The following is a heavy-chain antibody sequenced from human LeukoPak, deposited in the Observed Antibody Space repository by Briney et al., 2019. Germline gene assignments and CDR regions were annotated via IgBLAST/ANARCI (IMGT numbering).Heavy chain of an antibody. CDR1: GGSISNFY. Sequence: SETLSLTCTVSGGSISNFYWSWIRQPPGKGLEWLRCIYHSGSTNYNPSLKNRVTISVDTSNNQVSLQLYSVTAADTPVYYCARQKDSSSWSPFESRGQGGLVTVSS. V-gene: IGHV4-59*08. CDR3: ARQKDSSSWSPFES. CDR2: IYHSGST. D-gene: IGHD6-13*01. J-gene: IGHJ4*02.